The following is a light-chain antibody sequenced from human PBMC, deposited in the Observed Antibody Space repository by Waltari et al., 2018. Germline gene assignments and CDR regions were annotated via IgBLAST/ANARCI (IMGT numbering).Light chain of an antibody. J-gene: IGLJ2*01. CDR2: EVS. Sequence: QSALTQPASVSGSPGQSITISCTGTSSDVGGYNYVSWYQQHPGKAPKLMISEVSNRPSGVSNRFSGSKSGNTASLTISGLQAEDEADYYCSSYTSSSTLENVVFGGGTKLTVL. V-gene: IGLV2-14*01. CDR3: SSYTSSSTLENVV. CDR1: SSDVGGYNY.